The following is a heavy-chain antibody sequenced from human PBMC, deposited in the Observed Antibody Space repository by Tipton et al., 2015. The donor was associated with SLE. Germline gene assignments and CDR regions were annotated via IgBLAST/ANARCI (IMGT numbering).Heavy chain of an antibody. V-gene: IGHV3-48*03. CDR3: ARDEAYSGTSGFDP. J-gene: IGHJ5*02. CDR2: ISSSGNDI. CDR1: GFTFRSYE. D-gene: IGHD1-26*01. Sequence: GSLRLSCAGSGFTFRSYEMNWVRQAPGKGLEWVSYISSSGNDIAYAASVKGRFTISRDNAKNSLYLQMNSLRAEDTAVYYCARDEAYSGTSGFDPWGQGTLVTVSS.